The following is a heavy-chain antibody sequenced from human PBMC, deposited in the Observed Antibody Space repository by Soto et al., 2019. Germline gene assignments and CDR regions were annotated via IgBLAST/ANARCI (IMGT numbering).Heavy chain of an antibody. J-gene: IGHJ4*02. D-gene: IGHD5-12*01. V-gene: IGHV4-61*01. CDR2: IYYSGST. CDR3: ARDGGDGYKG. CDR1: GGSVSSGSYY. Sequence: SETLSLTCTVSGGSVSSGSYYWSWIRQPPGKGLEWIGYIYYSGSTNYNPSLKSRVTISVDTSKNQFSLKLSSVTAADTAVYYCARDGGDGYKGWGQGNLVTVSS.